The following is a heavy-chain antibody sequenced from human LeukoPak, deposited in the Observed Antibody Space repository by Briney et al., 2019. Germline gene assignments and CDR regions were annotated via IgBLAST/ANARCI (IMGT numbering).Heavy chain of an antibody. CDR3: ARYCSSTSCPVGAFDT. J-gene: IGHJ3*02. V-gene: IGHV1-69*05. D-gene: IGHD2-2*01. Sequence: GASVKVSCKASGGTFSSYAISWVRQAPGQGLEWMGGIIPIFGTANYAQKFQGRVTITTDESTSTAYMELSSLRSEDTAVYYCARYCSSTSCPVGAFDTWGQGTMVTVSS. CDR2: IIPIFGTA. CDR1: GGTFSSYA.